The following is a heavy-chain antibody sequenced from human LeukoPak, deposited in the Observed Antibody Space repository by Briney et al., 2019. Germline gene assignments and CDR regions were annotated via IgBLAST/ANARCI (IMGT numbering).Heavy chain of an antibody. D-gene: IGHD1-26*01. V-gene: IGHV3-11*01. J-gene: IGHJ4*02. CDR2: ISSSSSTI. CDR1: GFTFSDYY. CDR3: ARPRPNSGSAALGY. Sequence: GGSLRLPCAASGFTFSDYYMSWIRQAPGKGLEWVSYISSSSSTIYYADSVKGRFTISRDNSKNTLYLQMNSLRAEDTAVYYCARPRPNSGSAALGYWGQGTLVTVSS.